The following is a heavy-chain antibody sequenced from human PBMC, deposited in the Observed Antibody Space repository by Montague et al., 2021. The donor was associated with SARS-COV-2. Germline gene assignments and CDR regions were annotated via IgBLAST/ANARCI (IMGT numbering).Heavy chain of an antibody. V-gene: IGHV3-23*01. D-gene: IGHD4-23*01. CDR3: AKETAAIGNPLFDS. CDR2: IVNNGRKS. J-gene: IGHJ4*02. CDR1: GFTFSSYA. Sequence: SLRLSCAASGFTFSSYAMSWVRQAPGKGLEWVSGIVNNGRKSFYADSVKGRFVISRDNSDKIVYLQLNSLRAEDTAINYCAKETAAIGNPLFDSWGQGTLITVSS.